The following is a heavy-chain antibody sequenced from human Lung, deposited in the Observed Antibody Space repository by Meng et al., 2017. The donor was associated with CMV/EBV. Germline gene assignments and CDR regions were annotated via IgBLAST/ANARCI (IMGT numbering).Heavy chain of an antibody. J-gene: IGHJ6*02. Sequence: ASVXVSXXASGYTFTSYDINWVRQATGQGLEWMGWMNPNSGNTGYAQKFQGRVTITRNTSISTAYMELSSLRSEDTAVYYCARGRAGYYYYGMDVWGQGPTVTVSS. CDR2: MNPNSGNT. V-gene: IGHV1-8*03. CDR1: GYTFTSYD. CDR3: ARGRAGYYYYGMDV. D-gene: IGHD6-19*01.